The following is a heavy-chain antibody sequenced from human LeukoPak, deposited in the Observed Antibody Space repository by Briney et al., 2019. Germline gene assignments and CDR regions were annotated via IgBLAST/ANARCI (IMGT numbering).Heavy chain of an antibody. CDR1: GGSLSRYY. J-gene: IGHJ6*03. CDR2: IYISGSGST. CDR3: ARGCSSFKHYYYYMDV. Sequence: SETLSLTCTVSGGSLSRYYWSWIRQPAGKGLEGIGRIYISGSGSTNYNPSLKSRVTMSVDTSKNQFSLKLSSVTAADTAVYYCARGCSSFKHYYYYMDVWGKASTVTISS. V-gene: IGHV4-4*07. D-gene: IGHD2-2*01.